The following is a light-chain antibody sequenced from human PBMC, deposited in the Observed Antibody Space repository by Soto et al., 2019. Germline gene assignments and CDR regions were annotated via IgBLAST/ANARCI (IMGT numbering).Light chain of an antibody. J-gene: IGKJ1*01. Sequence: DIQMTQSRSTLSATVGDRVIITWLASQSISNWLVWYQQKPGKAPKLLIYQASSLESGVPSRFSGRGSGTEFTLTISSLQPDDFATYYCQHYNSYSEAFGQGTKVDIK. CDR3: QHYNSYSEA. CDR1: QSISNW. V-gene: IGKV1-5*03. CDR2: QAS.